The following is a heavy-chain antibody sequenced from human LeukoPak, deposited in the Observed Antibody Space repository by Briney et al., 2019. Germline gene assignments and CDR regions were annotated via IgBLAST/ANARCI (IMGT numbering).Heavy chain of an antibody. D-gene: IGHD2-21*02. V-gene: IGHV1-69*04. J-gene: IGHJ5*02. CDR3: ARTAIDNWFDP. CDR2: IIPILGIA. CDR1: GGTFSSYA. Sequence: ASVKVSCKASGGTFSSYAISWVRQAPGQGLEWMGRIIPILGIANYAQKLQGRVTITAYKSTSTAYMELSSLRSEDTAVYYCARTAIDNWFDPWGQGTLVTVSS.